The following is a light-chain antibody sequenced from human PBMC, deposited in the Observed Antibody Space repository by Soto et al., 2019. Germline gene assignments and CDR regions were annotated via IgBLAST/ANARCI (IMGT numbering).Light chain of an antibody. CDR2: EDT. CDR3: CSYAGVTTFHAV. J-gene: IGLJ7*01. CDR1: TDNL. Sequence: QSALTQPASVSGSPGQSITISCTGTTDNLVSWYQHHPGKAPKLMIYEDTKRPSGISYRFSGSKSGNTASLTISGLQAEDEADYYCCSYAGVTTFHAVFGGGPQLTVL. V-gene: IGLV2-23*02.